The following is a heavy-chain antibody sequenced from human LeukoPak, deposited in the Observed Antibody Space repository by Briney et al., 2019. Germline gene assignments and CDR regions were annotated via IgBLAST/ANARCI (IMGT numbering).Heavy chain of an antibody. CDR3: ARVPISTTARGYFDY. J-gene: IGHJ4*02. CDR2: IYYSGSV. CDR1: AGSVSSGSYY. Sequence: SETLSLTCTVSAGSVSSGSYYWSWIRQPPGKGLEWIGYIYYSGSVTYNPSLKSRVTMSVDTSKNKFSLKLNSLTAADTAVYYCARVPISTTARGYFDYWGQGTLVTVSS. V-gene: IGHV4-61*01. D-gene: IGHD4-17*01.